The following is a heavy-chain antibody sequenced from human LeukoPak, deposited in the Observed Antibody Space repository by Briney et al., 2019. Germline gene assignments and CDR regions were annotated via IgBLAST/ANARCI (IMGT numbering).Heavy chain of an antibody. D-gene: IGHD6-13*01. CDR3: AKDRFPPGYSSSWYFDY. CDR2: IRYDGSNK. V-gene: IGHV3-30*02. J-gene: IGHJ4*02. CDR1: GFTFSSYG. Sequence: PGGSLRLSCAASGFTFSSYGMHWVRQAPGKGLEWVAFIRYDGSNKYCADSVKGRFTISRDNSKNTLYLQMNSLRAEDTAVYYCAKDRFPPGYSSSWYFDYWGQGTLVTVSS.